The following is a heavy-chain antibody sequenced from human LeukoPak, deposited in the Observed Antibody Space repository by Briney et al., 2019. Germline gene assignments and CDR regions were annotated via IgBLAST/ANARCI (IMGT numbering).Heavy chain of an antibody. J-gene: IGHJ4*02. CDR3: ARVVVPAAHGQYYFEY. V-gene: IGHV4-4*08. Sequence: SETLSLTCTVSGGSINDYYWNWIRQSPGKGLEWIGYIYSSGSTTYNPSLKSRITISLDTSKKQFSLNLSSVTAADTAVYYCARVVVPAAHGQYYFEYWGQGTLVTVSS. CDR2: IYSSGST. CDR1: GGSINDYY. D-gene: IGHD2-2*01.